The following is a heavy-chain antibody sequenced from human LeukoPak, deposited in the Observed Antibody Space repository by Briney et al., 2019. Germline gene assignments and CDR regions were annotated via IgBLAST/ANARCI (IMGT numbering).Heavy chain of an antibody. D-gene: IGHD6-6*01. V-gene: IGHV4-59*01. Sequence: SETLSLTCTVSGGSISSYYWSWIRQPPGKGLEWIGYIYYSGSTNYNPSLKSRVTISVDTSKNQFSLKLSSVTAADTAVYYCASALSGSLDYWGQGTLVTVSS. CDR2: IYYSGST. CDR1: GGSISSYY. J-gene: IGHJ4*02. CDR3: ASALSGSLDY.